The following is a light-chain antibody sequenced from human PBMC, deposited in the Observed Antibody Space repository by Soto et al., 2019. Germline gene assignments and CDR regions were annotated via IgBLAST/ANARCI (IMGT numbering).Light chain of an antibody. Sequence: QSVLPQPASVSGYPGQSITISCTGRSSDVGGYNYVSWYQQHPGKAPKFMIYEVSRRPSGVSNRFSGSKSGNTASLTVSGLQAEDEADYYCSSYTTSNTYVFGTGTKVTVL. J-gene: IGLJ1*01. CDR1: SSDVGGYNY. V-gene: IGLV2-14*01. CDR3: SSYTTSNTYV. CDR2: EVS.